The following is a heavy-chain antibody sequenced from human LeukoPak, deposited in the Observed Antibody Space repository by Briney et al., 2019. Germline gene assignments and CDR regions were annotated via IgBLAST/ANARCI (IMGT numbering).Heavy chain of an antibody. V-gene: IGHV3-9*01. J-gene: IGHJ4*02. CDR3: AKDPGTTPTTSSDY. Sequence: GRSLRLSCAASGFTFDDYAMHWVRQAPGKGLEWGSGISWNSGSIGYADSVQGRFTISRANATNSLYLQMNSLRAEDTALYYCAKDPGTTPTTSSDYWGQGTLVTVSS. CDR1: GFTFDDYA. CDR2: ISWNSGSI. D-gene: IGHD6-13*01.